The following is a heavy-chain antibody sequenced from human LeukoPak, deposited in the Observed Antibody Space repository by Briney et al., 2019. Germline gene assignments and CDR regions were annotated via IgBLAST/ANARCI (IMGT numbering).Heavy chain of an antibody. J-gene: IGHJ6*03. CDR3: ARYSNIVVVTALLNKYYYYYMDV. CDR1: GGSFSGYY. CDR2: INHSGST. D-gene: IGHD2-21*02. Sequence: PSETLSLTCAVYGGSFSGYYWSWIRQPPGKGLEWIGEINHSGSTNYNPSLKSRVTISVDKSKNQFSLKLSSVTAADTAVYYCARYSNIVVVTALLNKYYYYYMDVWGKGTTVTVSS. V-gene: IGHV4-34*01.